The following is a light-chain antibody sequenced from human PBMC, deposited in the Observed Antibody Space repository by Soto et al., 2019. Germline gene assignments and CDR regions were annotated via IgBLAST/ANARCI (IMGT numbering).Light chain of an antibody. Sequence: DIQMTQSPSSLSASAGDGVTITCRARHSVSNSSNWYQQKPGKAPQLLIYSASSLQSGVPSRFSGSGSGTDFTLTISSLQPEDFATYYCQQSYTTPFTFGPGTKVDIK. CDR3: QQSYTTPFT. J-gene: IGKJ3*01. CDR2: SAS. V-gene: IGKV1-39*01. CDR1: HSVSNS.